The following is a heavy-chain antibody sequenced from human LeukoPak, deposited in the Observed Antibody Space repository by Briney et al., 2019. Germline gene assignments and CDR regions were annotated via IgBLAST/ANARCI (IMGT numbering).Heavy chain of an antibody. Sequence: NPSETLSLTCTVSGGSISSYYWSWIRQPPGKGLEWIAFIFYSGVTNYNPSLKSRVAISVDTNKNEFSLKLSSVTAADTALYYCASSFSGYDPFDSWGQGTLVTVSS. V-gene: IGHV4-59*01. CDR3: ASSFSGYDPFDS. CDR2: IFYSGVT. J-gene: IGHJ4*02. CDR1: GGSISSYY. D-gene: IGHD5-12*01.